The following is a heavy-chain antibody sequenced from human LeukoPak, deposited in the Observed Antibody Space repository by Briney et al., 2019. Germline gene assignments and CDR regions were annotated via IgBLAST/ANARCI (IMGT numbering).Heavy chain of an antibody. D-gene: IGHD5-12*01. CDR3: ARVFESGYDLNAFDI. CDR2: INPNSGGT. CDR1: GYTFTGYY. J-gene: IGHJ3*02. V-gene: IGHV1-2*02. Sequence: GASVKVSCKASGYTFTGYYMHWVRQAPGQGLGWMGWINPNSGGTNYAQKFQGRVTMTRDTSISTAYMELSRLRSDDTAVYYCARVFESGYDLNAFDIWGQGTMVTVSS.